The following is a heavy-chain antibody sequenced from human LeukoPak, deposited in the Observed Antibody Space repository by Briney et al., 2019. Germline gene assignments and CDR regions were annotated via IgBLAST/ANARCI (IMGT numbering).Heavy chain of an antibody. D-gene: IGHD3-10*01. CDR3: AKFNGHPTTNYYMDV. CDR1: GFTFSSYG. CDR2: IWYDGSNK. J-gene: IGHJ6*04. Sequence: GGSLRLSCAAPGFTFSSYGMHWVRQAPGKGLEWVAVIWYDGSNKYYADSVKGRFTISRDNSKNTLFLQMNSLRAEDTAVYYCAKFNGHPTTNYYMDVWGEGTTVTVSS. V-gene: IGHV3-33*03.